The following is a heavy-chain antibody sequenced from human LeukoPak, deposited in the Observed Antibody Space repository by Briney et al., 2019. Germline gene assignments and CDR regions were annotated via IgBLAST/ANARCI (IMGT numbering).Heavy chain of an antibody. CDR1: GGSISSSSYY. D-gene: IGHD1-1*01. V-gene: IGHV4-39*01. Sequence: SETLSLTCTVSGGSISSSSYYWGWIRQPPGKGLEWIGSIYYSGSTYYNPSLKSRVTISVDTPKNQFSLKLSSVTAADTAVYYCARRLQHYYYYGMDVWGQGTTVTVSS. CDR2: IYYSGST. J-gene: IGHJ6*02. CDR3: ARRLQHYYYYGMDV.